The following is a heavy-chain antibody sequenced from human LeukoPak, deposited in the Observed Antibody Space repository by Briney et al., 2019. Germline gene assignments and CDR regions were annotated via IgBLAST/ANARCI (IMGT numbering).Heavy chain of an antibody. CDR2: ISGSGGST. CDR3: AKALSYSGYDYYFDF. J-gene: IGHJ4*02. D-gene: IGHD5-12*01. CDR1: GFTFSSYG. Sequence: GGSLRLSCAASGFTFSSYGMSWVRQAPGKGLGWVSAISGSGGSTYYADSVKGRFTISRDNSKNTLYLQMNSLRAEDTAVYYCAKALSYSGYDYYFDFGGQGTLVTVSS. V-gene: IGHV3-23*01.